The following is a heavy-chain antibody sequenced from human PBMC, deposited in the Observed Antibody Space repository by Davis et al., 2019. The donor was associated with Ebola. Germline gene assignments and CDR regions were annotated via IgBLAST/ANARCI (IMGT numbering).Heavy chain of an antibody. CDR3: AGAGVGATFDY. CDR2: IYYSGST. J-gene: IGHJ4*02. CDR1: GGSISSGDYY. Sequence: SETLSLTCTVSGGSISSGDYYWSWIRQPPGKGLEWIGYIYYSGSTYYNPSLKSRVTISVDTSKNQFSLKLSSVTAADTAVYYCAGAGVGATFDYWGQGTLVTVSS. D-gene: IGHD1-26*01. V-gene: IGHV4-30-4*02.